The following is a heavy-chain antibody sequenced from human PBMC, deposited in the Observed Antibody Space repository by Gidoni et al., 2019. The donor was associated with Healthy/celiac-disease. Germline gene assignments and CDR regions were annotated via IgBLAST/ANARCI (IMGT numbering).Heavy chain of an antibody. CDR3: ARDTGPYYDILTGYPDY. CDR1: GYTFTGYY. CDR2: INPNSGGT. J-gene: IGHJ4*02. V-gene: IGHV1-2*07. Sequence: QVQLVQSGAEVKKPGASVKVSCKASGYTFTGYYMHWVRQAPGQGLEWMGWINPNSGGTNYAHKLQGRVTMTRDKSISTAYMELSRLRSDDTAVYYCARDTGPYYDILTGYPDYWGQGTLVTVSS. D-gene: IGHD3-9*01.